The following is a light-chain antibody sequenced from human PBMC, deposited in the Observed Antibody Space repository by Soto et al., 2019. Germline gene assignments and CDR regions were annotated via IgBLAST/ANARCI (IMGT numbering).Light chain of an antibody. V-gene: IGLV2-14*01. Sequence: QSVLTQPASVSGSPGQSITISCTGTSSDVGGYNYVSWYQQYPGKAPKLMIYDVSNRPSGVSNRFSGSKSGNTASLTISGLQAEDEADYYCSSYTSSSTQVFGTGTKSPS. CDR2: DVS. J-gene: IGLJ1*01. CDR3: SSYTSSSTQV. CDR1: SSDVGGYNY.